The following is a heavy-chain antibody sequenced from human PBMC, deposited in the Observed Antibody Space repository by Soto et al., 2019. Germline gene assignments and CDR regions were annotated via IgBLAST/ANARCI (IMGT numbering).Heavy chain of an antibody. CDR2: IYYSGST. Sequence: LSLTCTVSGGSISSSSYYWRWIRQPPGKGLEWIGSIYYSGSTYYNPSLKSRVTISVDTSKNQFSLKLSSVTAADTAVYYCARHWRRSRRLRGVTLWFGPWGQPPLVTGSS. CDR1: GGSISSSSYY. CDR3: ARHWRRSRRLRGVTLWFGP. V-gene: IGHV4-39*01. D-gene: IGHD3-10*01. J-gene: IGHJ5*02.